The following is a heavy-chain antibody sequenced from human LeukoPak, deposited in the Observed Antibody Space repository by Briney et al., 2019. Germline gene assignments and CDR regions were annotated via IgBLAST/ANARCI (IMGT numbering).Heavy chain of an antibody. Sequence: SVKVSCKASGGTFSGYAISWVRQAPGQGLEWMGGIIPIFGTANYAQKFQGRVTITADESTSTAYMELSSLRSEDTAVYYCARVSLGNEPGSPQNYYYYGMDVWGQGTTVTVSS. V-gene: IGHV1-69*01. CDR3: ARVSLGNEPGSPQNYYYYGMDV. CDR1: GGTFSGYA. J-gene: IGHJ6*02. CDR2: IIPIFGTA.